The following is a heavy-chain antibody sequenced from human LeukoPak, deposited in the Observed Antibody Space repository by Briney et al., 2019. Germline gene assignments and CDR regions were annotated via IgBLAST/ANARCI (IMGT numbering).Heavy chain of an antibody. V-gene: IGHV3-48*01. CDR2: ISSTGGTM. D-gene: IGHD1-26*01. CDR3: ARWSGSYHLPYVFDI. CDR1: GFAFNSYS. J-gene: IGHJ3*02. Sequence: GGSLRLSCAASGFAFNSYSMNWVRQAPGKGLEWVSYISSTGGTMYYADSVKGRFTISRDNAKNSLCLQMNSLRAADTAVYYCARWSGSYHLPYVFDIWGQGTMVTVSS.